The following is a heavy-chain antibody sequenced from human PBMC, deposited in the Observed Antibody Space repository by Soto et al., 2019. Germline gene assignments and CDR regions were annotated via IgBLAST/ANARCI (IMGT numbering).Heavy chain of an antibody. J-gene: IGHJ4*02. D-gene: IGHD5-12*01. V-gene: IGHV3-23*01. CDR2: ISGSGGST. Sequence: GGSLRLSCAASGFTFSTYGMSWVRQAPGKGLEWVSGISGSGGSTYYADSVKGRFTVSRDNSKNRPYLQMNSLRAEDTAIYYCAKDRWRLVAFDYWGQGILVTVSS. CDR3: AKDRWRLVAFDY. CDR1: GFTFSTYG.